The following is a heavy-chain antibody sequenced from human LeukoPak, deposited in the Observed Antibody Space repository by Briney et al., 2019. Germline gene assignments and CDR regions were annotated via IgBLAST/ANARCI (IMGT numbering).Heavy chain of an antibody. D-gene: IGHD5-24*01. V-gene: IGHV4-59*01. CDR2: MYYSGST. CDR1: GDSITTYY. Sequence: PSETLSLTCTVSGDSITTYYWSWIRQPPGKGLEWIGNMYYSGSTNYNPSLKSRVTISVDTSKNQFSLRLTSVTAADTAVYYCVRGFGHGYNPQNWFDPWGQGTLVTVSS. J-gene: IGHJ5*02. CDR3: VRGFGHGYNPQNWFDP.